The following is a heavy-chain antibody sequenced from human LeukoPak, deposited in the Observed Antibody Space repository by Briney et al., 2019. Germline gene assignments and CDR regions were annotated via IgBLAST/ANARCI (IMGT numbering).Heavy chain of an antibody. J-gene: IGHJ6*03. CDR1: GFTFSKYT. Sequence: GGSLRLSCAASGFTFSKYTMNWVRQAPGKGLEWISYISNSKSTIYHADSVKGRFTISRDNANDSLYLQMHRLRAEDTAVYYCARGLRGSGWYPDPWTDPVYYYYMDVSGKGTTVTISS. D-gene: IGHD6-19*01. V-gene: IGHV3-48*04. CDR2: ISNSKSTI. CDR3: ARGLRGSGWYPDPWTDPVYYYYMDV.